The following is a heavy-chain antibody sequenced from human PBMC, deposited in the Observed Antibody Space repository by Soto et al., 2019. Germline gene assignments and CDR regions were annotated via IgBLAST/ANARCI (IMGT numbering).Heavy chain of an antibody. J-gene: IGHJ6*02. CDR3: ARDLSDYGDYFYYYGMDV. V-gene: IGHV3-48*02. D-gene: IGHD4-17*01. CDR1: GFTFSSYE. Sequence: PGGSLRLSCAASGFTFSSYEMNWVRQAPGKGLEWVSYISSSSSTIYYADSVKGRFTISRDNAKNSLYLQMNSLRDEDTAVYYCARDLSDYGDYFYYYGMDVWGQGTTVTVSS. CDR2: ISSSSSTI.